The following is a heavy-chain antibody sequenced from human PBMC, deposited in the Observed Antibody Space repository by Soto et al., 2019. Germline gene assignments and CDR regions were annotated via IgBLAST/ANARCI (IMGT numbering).Heavy chain of an antibody. CDR3: ARTQNYDFWSGYFDY. CDR1: VYTFTSYG. D-gene: IGHD3-3*01. V-gene: IGHV1-18*01. Sequence: GASVKVSCKASVYTFTSYGISWVRQAPGQGLEWMGWISAYNGNTNYAQKLQGRVTMTTDTSTSTAYMELRSLRSDDTAVYYCARTQNYDFWSGYFDYWGQGTLVTVSS. CDR2: ISAYNGNT. J-gene: IGHJ4*02.